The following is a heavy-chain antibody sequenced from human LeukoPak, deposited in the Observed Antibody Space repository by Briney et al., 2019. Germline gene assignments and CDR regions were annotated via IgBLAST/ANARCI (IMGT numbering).Heavy chain of an antibody. V-gene: IGHV6-1*01. CDR1: GDSVSSNSVI. D-gene: IGHD7-27*01. CDR2: TYYKSKWYN. CDR3: ARDGPGVYFDY. Sequence: SQTLSLTCAISGDSVSSNSVIWNWIRQSPSRGLEWLGRTYYKSKWYNEYAVAVKSQITINPDTSKNQFSLQLNSVTPEDTAVYYCARDGPGVYFDYWGQGTLVTVSS. J-gene: IGHJ4*02.